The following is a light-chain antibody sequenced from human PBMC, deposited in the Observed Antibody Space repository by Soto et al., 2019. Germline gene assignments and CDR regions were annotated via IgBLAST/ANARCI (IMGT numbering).Light chain of an antibody. V-gene: IGLV2-14*01. J-gene: IGLJ3*02. Sequence: QSALTQPASVSGSPGQSITISCTGTSSDVGNYNYVSWYQQHPGKAPKLVIYEVSHRPSGVSNRFSGSKSGNTASLTISGLQAKDEADYYCSSYTTNNTLVFGGGTKLTVL. CDR1: SSDVGNYNY. CDR2: EVS. CDR3: SSYTTNNTLV.